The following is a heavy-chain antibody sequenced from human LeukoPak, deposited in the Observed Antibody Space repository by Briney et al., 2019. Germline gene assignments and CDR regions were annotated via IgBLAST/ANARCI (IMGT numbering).Heavy chain of an antibody. Sequence: GGSLRLSCAASGFTFSSYAMHWVRQAPGEGLEWVAVISYDGSNKYYADSVKGRFTISRDNSKNTLYLQMNSLRAEDTAVYYCAREGSYYYYYGMDVWGQGTTVTVSS. D-gene: IGHD1-26*01. CDR2: ISYDGSNK. CDR3: AREGSYYYYYGMDV. J-gene: IGHJ6*02. V-gene: IGHV3-30-3*01. CDR1: GFTFSSYA.